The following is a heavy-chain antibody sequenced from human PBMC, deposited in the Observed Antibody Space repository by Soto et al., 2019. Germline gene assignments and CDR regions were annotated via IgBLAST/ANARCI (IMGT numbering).Heavy chain of an antibody. CDR2: IYHSGST. J-gene: IGHJ3*02. D-gene: IGHD2-15*01. V-gene: IGHV4-38-2*01. CDR1: GYSISSGYC. Sequence: SETLSLTCAVSGYSISSGYCWGWIRQPPGKGLEWIGSIYHSGSTYYNPSLKSRVTISVDTSKNQFSLKLSSVTAADTAVYYCARVHCSGGSCYADAFDIWGQGTMVTVSS. CDR3: ARVHCSGGSCYADAFDI.